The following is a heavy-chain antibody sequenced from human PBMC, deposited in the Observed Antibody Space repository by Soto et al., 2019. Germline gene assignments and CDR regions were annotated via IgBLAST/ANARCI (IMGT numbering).Heavy chain of an antibody. CDR2: IYYSGST. CDR3: ARGDYGMDV. CDR1: GGSISSYY. V-gene: IGHV4-59*12. Sequence: SSETLSLTCTVSGGSISSYYWSWIRQPPGKGLEWIGYIYYSGSTNYNPSLKSRFTISRDNAKNSLYLQMNSLRAENTAVYYCARGDYGMDVWGQGTTVTVSS. J-gene: IGHJ6*02.